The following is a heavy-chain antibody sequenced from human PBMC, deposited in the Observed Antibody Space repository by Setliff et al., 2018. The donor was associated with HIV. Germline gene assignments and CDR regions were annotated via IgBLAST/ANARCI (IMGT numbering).Heavy chain of an antibody. V-gene: IGHV1-8*01. J-gene: IGHJ4*02. Sequence: ASVKVSCKASGYTFTNYDINWVRQVPGQGLEWMGRMNPDSGLTDYAPKLQGRVIMTRNTSITTAYMQVTRLRSDDTAVYYCARGSFGVSYSSFWGQGTLVTVSS. CDR2: MNPDSGLT. CDR3: ARGSFGVSYSSF. D-gene: IGHD2-15*01. CDR1: GYTFTNYD.